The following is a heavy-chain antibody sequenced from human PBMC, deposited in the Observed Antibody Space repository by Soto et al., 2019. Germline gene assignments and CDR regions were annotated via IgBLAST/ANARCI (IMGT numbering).Heavy chain of an antibody. CDR2: INHSGST. CDR3: ERVYYDFWSGKPDYGMDV. CDR1: GGSFSGYY. J-gene: IGHJ6*02. D-gene: IGHD3-3*01. V-gene: IGHV4-34*01. Sequence: SETLSLTCAVSGGSFSGYYWSWIRQPPGKGLEWIGEINHSGSTNYNPSLKSRVTISVDTSKNQFSLKLSSVTAADTAVYYCERVYYDFWSGKPDYGMDVWGQGTTVTVSS.